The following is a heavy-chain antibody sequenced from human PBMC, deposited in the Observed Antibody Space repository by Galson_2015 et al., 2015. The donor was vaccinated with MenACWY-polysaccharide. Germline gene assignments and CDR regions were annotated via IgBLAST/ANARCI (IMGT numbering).Heavy chain of an antibody. D-gene: IGHD3-10*01. J-gene: IGHJ6*02. CDR1: GFTLSDYS. CDR3: ARDQSGSGNYYMPYYDYVMDV. CDR2: ISSRSDTI. V-gene: IGHV3-48*01. Sequence: SLRLSCAASGFTLSDYSINWVRQAPGKGLEWLSYISSRSDTIYYADSVKGRFTISRANAKNSLYLQMSSLRAEDTAMYYCARDQSGSGNYYMPYYDYVMDVWGQGTTVTVSS.